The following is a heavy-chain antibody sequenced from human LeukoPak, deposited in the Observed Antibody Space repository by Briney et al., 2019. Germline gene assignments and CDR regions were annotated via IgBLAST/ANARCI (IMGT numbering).Heavy chain of an antibody. CDR2: MNPNTGNT. CDR1: GYTFTSYE. D-gene: IGHD4-17*01. Sequence: ASVKVSCKASGYTFTSYEIHWVRQAPGQGLEWMGWMNPNTGNTGYAQKFQGRVTISRDTSISTAYMELRRLRSDDTAIYYCARINDYGDYDSTFDIWGQGTMVTVSS. V-gene: IGHV1-8*03. J-gene: IGHJ3*02. CDR3: ARINDYGDYDSTFDI.